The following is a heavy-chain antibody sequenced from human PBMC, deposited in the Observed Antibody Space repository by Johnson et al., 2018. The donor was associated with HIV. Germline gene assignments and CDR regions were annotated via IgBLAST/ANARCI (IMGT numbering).Heavy chain of an antibody. Sequence: VQLVESGGGLVQPGGSLRLSCAASGFTVSSNYMSWVRQAPGKGLEWVSVIYSGDRTYSAVSVKGRFIISRDNSKHTLYLQMNSLRAEDTAVYYCAREKTTPDAFDIWGQGTMVTVSS. J-gene: IGHJ3*02. CDR2: IYSGDRT. CDR3: AREKTTPDAFDI. V-gene: IGHV3-66*01. D-gene: IGHD4-11*01. CDR1: GFTVSSNY.